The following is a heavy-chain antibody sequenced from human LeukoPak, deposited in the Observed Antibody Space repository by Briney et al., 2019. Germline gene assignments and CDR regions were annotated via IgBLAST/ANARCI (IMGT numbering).Heavy chain of an antibody. CDR1: GGSISSYY. Sequence: SETLSLTCTVSGGSISSYYWSWIRQPPGKGLEWIGFIYYSGSPNYNPSLKSRVIISADTSKNEFPLRLNSVTAADTAVYYCARHAVVTAFDAFHIWGQGTMVTVSS. CDR2: IYYSGSP. CDR3: ARHAVVTAFDAFHI. D-gene: IGHD2-15*01. V-gene: IGHV4-59*08. J-gene: IGHJ3*02.